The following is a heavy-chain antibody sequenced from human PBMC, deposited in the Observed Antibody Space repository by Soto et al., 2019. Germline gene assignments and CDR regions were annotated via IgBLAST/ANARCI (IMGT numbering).Heavy chain of an antibody. CDR3: ASERYPHQQLVNYFDY. D-gene: IGHD6-13*01. CDR2: IIPIFGTA. V-gene: IGHV1-69*01. CDR1: GGTFSSSA. Sequence: QVQLVQSGAEVKKPGSSVKVSCKASGGTFSSSAISWVRQAPGQGLEWMGGIIPIFGTANYAQKLQGRVTITADESTSTDYMELSSLRSEDTAVYYCASERYPHQQLVNYFDYWGQGTLVTVSS. J-gene: IGHJ4*02.